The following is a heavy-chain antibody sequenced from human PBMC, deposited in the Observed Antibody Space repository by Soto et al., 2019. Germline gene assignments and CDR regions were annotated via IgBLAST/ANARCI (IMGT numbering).Heavy chain of an antibody. J-gene: IGHJ6*02. V-gene: IGHV1-69*13. CDR3: ATAMVRNDYYYYGMDV. Sequence: SVKVSCKASGGTFSSYAISWVRQAPGQGLEWMGGIIPIFGTANYAQKFQGRVTITADESTSTAYMELSSLRSEDTAVYYCATAMVRNDYYYYGMDVWGQGTTVTVSS. CDR1: GGTFSSYA. D-gene: IGHD3-10*01. CDR2: IIPIFGTA.